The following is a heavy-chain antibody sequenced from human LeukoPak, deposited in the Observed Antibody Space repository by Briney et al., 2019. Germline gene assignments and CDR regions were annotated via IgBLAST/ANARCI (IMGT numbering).Heavy chain of an antibody. Sequence: GGSLRLSCAASGFTFSSYAMSWVRQAPGKGLEWVSAISGSGGSTHYADSVKGRFTISRDNSKNTLYLQMNSLRAEDTAVYYCAKTPNYYYYYRDVWGKGTTVTVSS. J-gene: IGHJ6*03. CDR3: AKTPNYYYYYRDV. V-gene: IGHV3-23*01. CDR2: ISGSGGST. CDR1: GFTFSSYA.